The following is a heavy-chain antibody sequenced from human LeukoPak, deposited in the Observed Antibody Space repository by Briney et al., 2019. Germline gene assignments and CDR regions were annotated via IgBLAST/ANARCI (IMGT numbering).Heavy chain of an antibody. D-gene: IGHD3-3*01. Sequence: GGSLRLSCAASGFTFSSYAMSWVRQAPGKGLEWVSAISGSGGSTYYADSVKGRFTISRDNSKNTLYLQMNSLRAEDTAVYYCAKDQTYYDFWSGYFHDAFDIWGQGTMVTVSS. V-gene: IGHV3-23*01. CDR2: ISGSGGST. CDR1: GFTFSSYA. J-gene: IGHJ3*02. CDR3: AKDQTYYDFWSGYFHDAFDI.